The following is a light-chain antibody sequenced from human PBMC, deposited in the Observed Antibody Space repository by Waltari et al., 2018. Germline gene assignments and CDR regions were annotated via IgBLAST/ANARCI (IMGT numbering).Light chain of an antibody. CDR1: QSIGSS. Sequence: ETVVTQSPATLSMSPGERATLSCRTSQSIGSSLAWSQQRPGQAPRPLIYRASTRATGIPDRFSGSGSETEFTLTISSLQSEDIAVYYCQQYNNWPPGTFGQGTTV. CDR3: QQYNNWPPGT. V-gene: IGKV3-15*01. J-gene: IGKJ1*01. CDR2: RAS.